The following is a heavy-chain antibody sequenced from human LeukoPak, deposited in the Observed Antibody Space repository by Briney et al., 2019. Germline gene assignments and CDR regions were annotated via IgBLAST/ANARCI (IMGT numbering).Heavy chain of an antibody. D-gene: IGHD5-24*01. CDR1: GASIFTYY. J-gene: IGHJ5*02. CDR3: AREGDPGSGYNYGNWLDP. Sequence: TSETLSLTCTVSGASIFTYYWSWIRQPPGKGLEWIGIIYHSGRTDYNPSLKSRVTISEDTSKNQFSLKLSSVTAADTAVYYCAREGDPGSGYNYGNWLDPWGQGTLVTVSS. CDR2: IYHSGRT. V-gene: IGHV4-59*12.